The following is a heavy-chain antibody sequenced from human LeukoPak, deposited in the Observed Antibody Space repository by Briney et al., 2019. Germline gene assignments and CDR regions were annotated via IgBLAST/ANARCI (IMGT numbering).Heavy chain of an antibody. CDR3: ASHEGFGELSFDY. CDR2: IWYDGSNK. V-gene: IGHV3-33*01. J-gene: IGHJ4*02. D-gene: IGHD3-10*01. Sequence: GRSLRLSCAASGFTFSSYGMHWVRQAPGKGLEWVAVIWYDGSNKYYADSVKGRFTTSRDKSKNTLYLQMNSLRAEDTAVYYCASHEGFGELSFDYWGQGTLVTVSS. CDR1: GFTFSSYG.